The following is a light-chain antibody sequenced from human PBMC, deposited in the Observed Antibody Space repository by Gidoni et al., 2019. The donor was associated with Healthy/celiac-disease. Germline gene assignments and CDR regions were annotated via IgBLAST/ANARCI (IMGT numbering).Light chain of an antibody. CDR1: QSVSSSY. CDR2: GAS. J-gene: IGKJ4*01. V-gene: IGKV3-20*01. CDR3: QQYGSSPLT. Sequence: EIVLTQSPGTLSLSPGERATLSCRASQSVSSSYLAWYQQKPGQAPRLLIYGASSRATGIPDRFSGSGSGTDFTLTISRLEPDDFAVYYCQQYGSSPLTFXGXTKVEIK.